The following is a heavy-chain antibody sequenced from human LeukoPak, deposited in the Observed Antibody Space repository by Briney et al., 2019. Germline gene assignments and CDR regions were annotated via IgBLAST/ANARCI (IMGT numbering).Heavy chain of an antibody. V-gene: IGHV4-34*01. CDR3: ARVVFRWLPRGHYFDY. CDR1: GGSFSGYY. D-gene: IGHD5-24*01. CDR2: INHSGST. Sequence: SETPSLTCAVYGGSFSGYYWSWIRQPPGKGLEWIGEINHSGSTNYNPSLKSRVTISVDTSKNQFSLKLSSVTAADTAVYYCARVVFRWLPRGHYFDYWGQGTLVTVSS. J-gene: IGHJ4*02.